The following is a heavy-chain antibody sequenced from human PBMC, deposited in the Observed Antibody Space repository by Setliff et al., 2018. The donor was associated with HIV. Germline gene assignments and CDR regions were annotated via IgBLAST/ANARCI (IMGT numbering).Heavy chain of an antibody. Sequence: LSLTCAVSGGSIRSGNWWSWVRQPPGKRLEWIGEIYHSGITNYNPYLKSRVTISVDKSKNQFSLKLSSVTAADTAVYYCASTTYYYDSSGYNSWPLFDYWGQGTLVTVSS. CDR2: IYHSGIT. CDR3: ASTTYYYDSSGYNSWPLFDY. J-gene: IGHJ4*02. V-gene: IGHV4-4*02. D-gene: IGHD3-22*01. CDR1: GGSIRSGNW.